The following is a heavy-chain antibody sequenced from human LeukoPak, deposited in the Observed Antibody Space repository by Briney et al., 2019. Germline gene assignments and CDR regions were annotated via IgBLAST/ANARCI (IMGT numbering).Heavy chain of an antibody. CDR2: IKEDGSET. D-gene: IGHD5-24*01. Sequence: YPGGSLRLSCAASGFTFKKYWMNWVRQVPGKGLECLANIKEDGSETYYADSVKGRFTISRVNPKNLLFLQINSLRVEDTAVYYCARETPRRGETRDGYRWGQGTLVTVSS. CDR1: GFTFKKYW. J-gene: IGHJ4*02. V-gene: IGHV3-7*01. CDR3: ARETPRRGETRDGYR.